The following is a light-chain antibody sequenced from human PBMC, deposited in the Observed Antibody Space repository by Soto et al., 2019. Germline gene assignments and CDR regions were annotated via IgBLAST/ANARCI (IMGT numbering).Light chain of an antibody. CDR1: QRISSY. CDR2: DAS. V-gene: IGKV1-39*01. J-gene: IGKJ1*01. Sequence: DILMTQSPSSLSASVGDRVTITCRASQRISSYLNWYQQKPGKAPNLLIWDASTLQSGVPSRFSGSGSGTDFTLTIRSLQTEDFAPYYCQQTYTTPRTFGQGTKVDIK. CDR3: QQTYTTPRT.